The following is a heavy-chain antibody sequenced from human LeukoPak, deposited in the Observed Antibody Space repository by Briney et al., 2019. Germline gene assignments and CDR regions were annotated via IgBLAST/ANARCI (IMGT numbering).Heavy chain of an antibody. V-gene: IGHV4-34*01. CDR3: ARGRYGGNYLDP. CDR1: GGSFSGYY. J-gene: IGHJ5*02. Sequence: SETLSLTCAVYGGSFSGYYWSWIRQPPGKGLEWIGEINHSGGTNYNPSLKSRVTISVDTSKNQFSLKLSSVTAADTAVYYCARGRYGGNYLDPWGQGTLVTVSS. CDR2: INHSGGT. D-gene: IGHD4-23*01.